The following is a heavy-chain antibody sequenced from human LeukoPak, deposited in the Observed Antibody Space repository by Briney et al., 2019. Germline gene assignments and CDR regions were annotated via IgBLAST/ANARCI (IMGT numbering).Heavy chain of an antibody. CDR2: IYYSGST. CDR1: GGSVSSGSYY. CDR3: ARGDSSGYYYPFNY. V-gene: IGHV4-61*01. Sequence: SETLSLTCTVSGGSVSSGSYYWSWIRQPPGKGLEWIGYIYYSGSTNYNPSLKSRVAISVDTSKNQFSLKLSSVTAADTAVYHCARGDSSGYYYPFNYWGQGTLVTVSS. J-gene: IGHJ4*02. D-gene: IGHD3-22*01.